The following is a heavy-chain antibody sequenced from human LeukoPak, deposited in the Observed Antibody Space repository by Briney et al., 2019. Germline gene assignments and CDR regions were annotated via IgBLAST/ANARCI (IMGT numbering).Heavy chain of an antibody. CDR1: GYTFTGYY. CDR3: ARGPGYYHGSGSAMDV. J-gene: IGHJ6*03. CDR2: INPHSGDT. D-gene: IGHD3-22*01. Sequence: ASVKVSCKASGYTFTGYYMHWVRQAPGQGLGWMGWINPHSGDTKYAQNFQGRVTMTRDTSINTAYMDLSRLKSDDTAVYYCARGPGYYHGSGSAMDVWGKGTTVTVSS. V-gene: IGHV1-2*02.